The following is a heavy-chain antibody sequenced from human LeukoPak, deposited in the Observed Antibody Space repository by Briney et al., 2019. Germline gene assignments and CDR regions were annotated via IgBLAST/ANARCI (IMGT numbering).Heavy chain of an antibody. V-gene: IGHV3-21*01. D-gene: IGHD3-10*01. J-gene: IGHJ5*02. Sequence: GVSLRLSCAASGFTFSGYVMTWVRQAPGKWLECVSSITFSSSHISYADSVKGRFTISRDNTKDSLYLQMNSLRAEDTAIYYCARGPQFSGPGWFDPWGQGTLVTVSS. CDR1: GFTFSGYV. CDR3: ARGPQFSGPGWFDP. CDR2: ITFSSSHI.